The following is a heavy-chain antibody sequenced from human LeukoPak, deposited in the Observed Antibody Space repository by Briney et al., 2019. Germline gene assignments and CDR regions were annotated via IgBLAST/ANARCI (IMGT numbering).Heavy chain of an antibody. CDR3: ARGGYDYVWGSAFDY. CDR1: GGSINTPNYY. J-gene: IGHJ4*02. V-gene: IGHV4-39*07. Sequence: SETLSLTCTVSGGSINTPNYYWGWIRQPPGKGLEWVGHMYYRGNTFYSPSLKSRVTTSVDTSKNQFSLKLSSVTAADTAVYYCARGGYDYVWGSAFDYWGQGMLVTVSS. D-gene: IGHD3-16*01. CDR2: MYYRGNT.